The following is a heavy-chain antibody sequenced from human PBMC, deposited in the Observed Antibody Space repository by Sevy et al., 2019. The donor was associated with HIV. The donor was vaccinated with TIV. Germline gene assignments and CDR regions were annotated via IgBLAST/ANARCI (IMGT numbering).Heavy chain of an antibody. D-gene: IGHD3-3*01. CDR2: IYYSGST. V-gene: IGHV4-59*01. J-gene: IGHJ4*02. CDR1: GGSISSYY. Sequence: SETLSLTSTVSGGSISSYYWSWIRQPPGKGLEWIGYIYYSGSTNYNPSLKSRVTISVDTSKNQFSLKLSSVTAADTAVYYCARAEPLEWLAVFDYWGQGTLVTVSS. CDR3: ARAEPLEWLAVFDY.